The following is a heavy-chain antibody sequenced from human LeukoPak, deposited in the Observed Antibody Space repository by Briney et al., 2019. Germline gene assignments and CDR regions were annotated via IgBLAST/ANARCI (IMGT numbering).Heavy chain of an antibody. CDR2: IYHSGST. D-gene: IGHD3-22*01. CDR3: ARGVLGSSGYAPMGY. V-gene: IGHV4-38-2*02. Sequence: SETLSLTCTVSGYSISSGYYWGWIRQPPGKGLEWIGYIYHSGSTYYNPSLKSRVTMSVDTSKNQFSLKLSSVTAADTAVYYCARGVLGSSGYAPMGYWGQGTLVTVSS. CDR1: GYSISSGYY. J-gene: IGHJ4*02.